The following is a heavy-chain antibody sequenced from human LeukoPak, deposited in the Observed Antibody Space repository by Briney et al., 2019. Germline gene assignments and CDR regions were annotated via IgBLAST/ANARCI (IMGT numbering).Heavy chain of an antibody. D-gene: IGHD1-26*01. CDR3: ARGGSGNFYY. Sequence: GGSLRLSCTASGFTFSSYAMNWVRQAPGKGLVWVSRIGSDGGSTTYADSVKGRFTISRDNAKNTLYLQMTSLRAEDTAVYYCARGGSGNFYYWGQGTLVTVSS. J-gene: IGHJ4*02. CDR2: IGSDGGST. CDR1: GFTFSSYA. V-gene: IGHV3-74*03.